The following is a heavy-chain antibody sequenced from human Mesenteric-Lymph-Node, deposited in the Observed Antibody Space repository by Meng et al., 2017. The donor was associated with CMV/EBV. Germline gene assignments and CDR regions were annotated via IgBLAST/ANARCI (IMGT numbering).Heavy chain of an antibody. CDR1: GFTFSDYY. Sequence: GESLKISCAASGFTFSDYYMGWIRQAPGKGLEWVSYISNTGSTIYYADSVKGRFTVSRDNAKSSLYLQMNSLRAEDTAVYYCARSPYGGPLGYWGQGTLVTVSS. V-gene: IGHV3-11*04. D-gene: IGHD4-23*01. CDR3: ARSPYGGPLGY. J-gene: IGHJ4*02. CDR2: ISNTGSTI.